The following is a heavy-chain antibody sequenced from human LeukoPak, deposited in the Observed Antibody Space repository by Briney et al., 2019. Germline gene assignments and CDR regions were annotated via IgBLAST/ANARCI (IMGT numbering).Heavy chain of an antibody. V-gene: IGHV3-53*01. CDR2: IYSGGST. Sequence: PGGSPRLSCAASGFTVSSNYMSWVRQAPGKGLEWVSVIYSGGSTYYADSVKGRFTISRDNSKNTLYLQMNSLRAEDTAVYYCARVRVDTAMVYNYYYYGMDVWGQGTTVTVSS. J-gene: IGHJ6*02. CDR1: GFTVSSNY. D-gene: IGHD5-18*01. CDR3: ARVRVDTAMVYNYYYYGMDV.